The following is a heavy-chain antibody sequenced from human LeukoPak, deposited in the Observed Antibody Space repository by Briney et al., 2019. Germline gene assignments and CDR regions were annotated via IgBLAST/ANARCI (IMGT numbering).Heavy chain of an antibody. J-gene: IGHJ3*02. CDR2: IYSGGST. V-gene: IGHV3-53*01. D-gene: IGHD1-1*01. CDR3: ARGHNWNDRGAFDI. CDR1: EFTVSSNY. Sequence: GGSLRLSCAASEFTVSSNYMSWVRQAPGKGLEWVSSIYSGGSTYYAGSVKGRFTISRDSSENTLYLQMNSLRAEDTAVYYCARGHNWNDRGAFDIWGQGTMVTVSS.